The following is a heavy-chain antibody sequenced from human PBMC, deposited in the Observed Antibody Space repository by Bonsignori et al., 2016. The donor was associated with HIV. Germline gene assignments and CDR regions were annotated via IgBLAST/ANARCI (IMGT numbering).Heavy chain of an antibody. Sequence: GESLKISCKGFWIQLYQLLDRLGAPDARKGLEWMGIIYPGDSDTRYSPSFQGQVTISADKSISTAYLQWSSLKASDTAMYYCARHYKDYYDSSGYYYDRAASYYYYYMDVWGKGTTVTVSS. CDR3: ARHYKDYYDSSGYYYDRAASYYYYYMDV. V-gene: IGHV5-51*01. CDR1: IQLYQLL. D-gene: IGHD3-22*01. CDR2: IYPGDSDT. J-gene: IGHJ6*03.